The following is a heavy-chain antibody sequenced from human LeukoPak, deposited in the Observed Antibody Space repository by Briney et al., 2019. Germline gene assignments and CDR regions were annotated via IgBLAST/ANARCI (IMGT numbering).Heavy chain of an antibody. V-gene: IGHV3-30*03. J-gene: IGHJ4*02. CDR1: GFSFSTYG. CDR3: AGNYDFWSGPPGIDY. D-gene: IGHD3-3*01. CDR2: ISFDGSDQ. Sequence: GGSLRLSCAASGFSFSTYGMRWVRQAPGKGLEWVAVISFDGSDQYYADSVKGRFTISRDNAKNSLYLQMNSLRAEDTAVYYCAGNYDFWSGPPGIDYWGQGTLVTVSS.